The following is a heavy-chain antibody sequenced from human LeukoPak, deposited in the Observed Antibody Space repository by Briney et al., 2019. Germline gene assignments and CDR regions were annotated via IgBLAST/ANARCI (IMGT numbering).Heavy chain of an antibody. CDR3: ARASYSYDINGWVPFDY. D-gene: IGHD3-22*01. CDR2: ISVYNGNT. CDR1: GYTFTSYG. Sequence: ASVKVSCKASGYTFTSYGISWVRQAAGQGLEGRGWISVYNGNTNYAQQKLQRRVTMTTDTSTSTAYMELRSLRSDDTAVYYCARASYSYDINGWVPFDYWGQGPLVTVSS. J-gene: IGHJ4*02. V-gene: IGHV1-18*01.